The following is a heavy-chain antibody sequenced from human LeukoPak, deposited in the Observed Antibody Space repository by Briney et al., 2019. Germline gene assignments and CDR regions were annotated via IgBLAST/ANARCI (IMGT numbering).Heavy chain of an antibody. CDR2: ISSNGDST. V-gene: IGHV3-64*01. CDR3: ARVKVSGAFDI. Sequence: PGGSRRLPWAASGFPFSSDSRHGVRRPPGKGLEYVSAISSNGDSTYYANSVKGRFTISRDNSKNTLYLQMGSLRAEDMAVYYCARVKVSGAFDIWGQGTMVTVSS. D-gene: IGHD1-14*01. J-gene: IGHJ3*02. CDR1: GFPFSSDS.